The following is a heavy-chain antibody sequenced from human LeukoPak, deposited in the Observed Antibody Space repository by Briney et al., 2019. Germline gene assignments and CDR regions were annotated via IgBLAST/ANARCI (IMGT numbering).Heavy chain of an antibody. CDR2: MNPNSGNT. Sequence: ASVKVSCKASGYTFTSYDINWVRQATGQGLEWMGWMNPNSGNTGYAQKFQGRVTMTRDTSISTAYMELFSLTSEDTAVYYCARADGWLDPWGQGTLVTVSS. CDR1: GYTFTSYD. V-gene: IGHV1-8*01. CDR3: ARADGWLDP. J-gene: IGHJ5*02.